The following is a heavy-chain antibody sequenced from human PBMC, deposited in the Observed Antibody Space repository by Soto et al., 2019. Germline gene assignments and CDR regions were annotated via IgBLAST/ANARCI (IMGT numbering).Heavy chain of an antibody. CDR3: ARDPPPPDY. V-gene: IGHV1-18*01. J-gene: IGHJ4*02. CDR1: GYTFASYA. CDR2: ISAYNGNT. Sequence: QVQLVQSGAEVKKPGASVKVSCKASGYTFASYAISWMRQAPGQGLEWMGWISAYNGNTNYAQKLQGRVTMTTDTYPSTAYMEPRSLRSDDTDVYYCARDPPPPDYWGQGTLVTVSS.